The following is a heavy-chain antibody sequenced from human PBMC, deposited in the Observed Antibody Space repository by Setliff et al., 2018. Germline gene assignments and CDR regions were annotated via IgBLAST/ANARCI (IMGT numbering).Heavy chain of an antibody. CDR3: ARSRYYDSSGNNYGLDY. J-gene: IGHJ4*02. Sequence: SETLSLTCDIKGGAVSGFYWSWIRQTPGKDLEWTGEISHNGRVSSSPSLKSRVTISVDRAKNHFSLKLTSVTAADTAMYYCARSRYYDSSGNNYGLDYWGQGTLVTVSS. D-gene: IGHD3-22*01. CDR2: ISHNGRV. V-gene: IGHV4-34*01. CDR1: GGAVSGFY.